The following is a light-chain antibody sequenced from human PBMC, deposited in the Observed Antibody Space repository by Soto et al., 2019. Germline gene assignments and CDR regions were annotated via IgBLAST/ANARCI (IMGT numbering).Light chain of an antibody. Sequence: DIQMTQSPSTLSASVGDRVTITCRASQSISSWLAWYLQKPGKAPKLLIYDASSLESGVPSRFSGSGSGTEFTLTISSLQPDDFATYDCQQYNSYSPYTFGQGTKLEIK. CDR3: QQYNSYSPYT. CDR1: QSISSW. CDR2: DAS. V-gene: IGKV1-5*01. J-gene: IGKJ2*01.